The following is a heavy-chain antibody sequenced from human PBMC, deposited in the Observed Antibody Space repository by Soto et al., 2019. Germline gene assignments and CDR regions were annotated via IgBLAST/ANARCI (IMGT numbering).Heavy chain of an antibody. Sequence: SETLSLTCAVSCDSVRSSNWCTWVRQSPVKGLEWIGEIYHLGGTNYNPSLKSRVTISVDMAKNQVSLKLSSVTAADTAVYYCATMKKPRGYYYGLNVWGQGTTVTVSS. V-gene: IGHV4-4*02. J-gene: IGHJ6*02. CDR3: ATMKKPRGYYYGLNV. CDR2: IYHLGGT. CDR1: CDSVRSSNW.